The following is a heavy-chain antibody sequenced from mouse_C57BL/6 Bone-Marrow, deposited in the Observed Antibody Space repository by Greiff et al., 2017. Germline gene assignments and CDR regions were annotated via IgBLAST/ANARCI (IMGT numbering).Heavy chain of an antibody. J-gene: IGHJ4*01. CDR1: GYSITSGYY. V-gene: IGHV3-6*01. Sequence: EVQLQQSGPGLVKPSQSLSLTCSVTGYSITSGYYWNWIRQFPGNKLEWMGYISYDGSNNYNPSLKNRIYITRDTSKYQFFLKLNSVTTEDTATYYCARMDYWGQGTSVTVSS. CDR3: ARMDY. CDR2: ISYDGSN.